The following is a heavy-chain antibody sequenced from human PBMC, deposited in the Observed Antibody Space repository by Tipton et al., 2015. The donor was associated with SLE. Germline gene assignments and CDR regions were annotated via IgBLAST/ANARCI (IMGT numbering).Heavy chain of an antibody. J-gene: IGHJ4*02. CDR1: GFTFSSYS. D-gene: IGHD3-22*01. CDR2: ISSSSSTI. Sequence: SLRLSCAASGFTFSSYSMNWVRQAPGKGLEWVPYISSSSSTIYYADSVKGRFTISRDNAKNSLYLQMNSLRAEDTAVYYCARDASSGYWVYYFDYWGQGTLVTVSS. CDR3: ARDASSGYWVYYFDY. V-gene: IGHV3-48*01.